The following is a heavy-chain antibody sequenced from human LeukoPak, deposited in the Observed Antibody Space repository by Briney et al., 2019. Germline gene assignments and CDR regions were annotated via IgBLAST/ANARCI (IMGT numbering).Heavy chain of an antibody. V-gene: IGHV3-33*01. CDR3: ARDRGDCSGGSCYSDYFDY. D-gene: IGHD2-15*01. CDR2: IWYDATNQ. Sequence: GGSLRLSCAASGFAFSSYGMHWVRRAPGKGLEWVAIIWYDATNQYYADSVKGRFTISRDNSKNTLYLQLSSLRAEDTAVYYCARDRGDCSGGSCYSDYFDYWGQGTLVTVSA. J-gene: IGHJ4*02. CDR1: GFAFSSYG.